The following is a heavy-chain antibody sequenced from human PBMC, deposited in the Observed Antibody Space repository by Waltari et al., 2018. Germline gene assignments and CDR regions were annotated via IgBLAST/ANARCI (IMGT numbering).Heavy chain of an antibody. CDR1: GGSISSGSYY. V-gene: IGHV4-61*02. Sequence: QVQLQESGPGLVKPSQTLSLTCTVSGGSISSGSYYWSWIRQPAGKGLEWIGRIYTSGSTNYNPSLKSRVTISVDTSKNQFSLKRSSVTAADTAVYYCARDFGRYCSSTSCYRGAFDIWGQGTMVTVSS. J-gene: IGHJ3*02. D-gene: IGHD2-2*02. CDR3: ARDFGRYCSSTSCYRGAFDI. CDR2: IYTSGST.